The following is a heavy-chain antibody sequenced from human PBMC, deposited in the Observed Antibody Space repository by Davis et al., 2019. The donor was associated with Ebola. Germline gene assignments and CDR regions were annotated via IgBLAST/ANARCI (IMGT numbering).Heavy chain of an antibody. CDR2: INPSGGST. V-gene: IGHV1-46*01. Sequence: ASVKVSCKASGYTFTSYYMHWVRQAPGQGLEWMGIINPSGGSTSYAQKFQGRVTMTRDTSTSTVYMELSSLRSEDTAVYYCARDLNDFWSGYSINYMDVWGKGTTVTVSS. J-gene: IGHJ6*03. CDR3: ARDLNDFWSGYSINYMDV. CDR1: GYTFTSYY. D-gene: IGHD3-3*01.